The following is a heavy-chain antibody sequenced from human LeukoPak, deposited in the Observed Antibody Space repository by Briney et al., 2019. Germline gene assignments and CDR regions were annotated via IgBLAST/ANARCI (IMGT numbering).Heavy chain of an antibody. J-gene: IGHJ4*02. D-gene: IGHD3-10*01. Sequence: KPGGSLRLSCAASGFTFSDYYMNWIRQAPGKGLEWVSSISRSSSYIYYADSMKGRFTISRDNAKNSLDLQMHSLRAEDTAVYYCARGSTVVRGVSPAGDYWGQGTLVTVSS. V-gene: IGHV3-11*06. CDR3: ARGSTVVRGVSPAGDY. CDR1: GFTFSDYY. CDR2: ISRSSSYI.